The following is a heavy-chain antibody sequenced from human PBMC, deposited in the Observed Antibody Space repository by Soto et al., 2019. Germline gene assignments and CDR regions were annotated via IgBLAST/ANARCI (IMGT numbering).Heavy chain of an antibody. J-gene: IGHJ4*02. CDR1: GFTFDDYA. Sequence: EVQLVESGGGLVQPGGSLRLSCAASGFTFDDYAMHWVRQAPGKGLEWVSGISWNSGSIGYADSVKGRFTISRDNAKNSLYLQMNSLRAEDTALYYCAKDFSEQLELLSATDYWGQGTLVTVSS. V-gene: IGHV3-9*01. D-gene: IGHD1-7*01. CDR2: ISWNSGSI. CDR3: AKDFSEQLELLSATDY.